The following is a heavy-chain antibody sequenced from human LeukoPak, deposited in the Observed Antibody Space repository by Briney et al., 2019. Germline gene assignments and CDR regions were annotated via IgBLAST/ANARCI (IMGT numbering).Heavy chain of an antibody. D-gene: IGHD3-22*01. CDR3: ARAFKHPYYYDSSGFDY. J-gene: IGHJ4*02. CDR2: ICYSGST. V-gene: IGHV4-30-4*01. Sequence: SETLSLTCTVSRCSIRTCALYSNWIRQPPGKGREGIGYICYSGSTYYNPSLKSRVTISVDTSKNQFSLKLSSVTAADTAVYYCARAFKHPYYYDSSGFDYWGQGTLVTVSS. CDR1: RCSIRTCALY.